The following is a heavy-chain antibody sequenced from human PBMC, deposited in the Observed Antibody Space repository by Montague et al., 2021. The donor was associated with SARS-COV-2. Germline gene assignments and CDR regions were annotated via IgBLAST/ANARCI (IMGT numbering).Heavy chain of an antibody. CDR3: ARSQDCSTTSCHFDY. CDR2: IYRSGST. V-gene: IGHV4-38-2*02. CDR1: GYSISSGYY. Sequence: SETLSLTCTVSGYSISSGYYWGWIRQPPGKGLEWIGSIYRSGSTYYNPSLKSRVTISVDTSKNQFSLKLSSVTAADTAVYYCARSQDCSTTSCHFDYWGQGTLVTVSS. D-gene: IGHD2-2*01. J-gene: IGHJ4*02.